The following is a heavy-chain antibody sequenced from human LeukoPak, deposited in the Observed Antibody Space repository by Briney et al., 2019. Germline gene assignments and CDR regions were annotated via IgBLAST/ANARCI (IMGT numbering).Heavy chain of an antibody. Sequence: GGSLRLSCAASGFTFSSYGMHWVRQAPGKGLEWVAFIRYDVTNKYYVDSVKGRFTISRDNSKNTLYLQMNSLRAEDTAVYYCAKGGLRASDIWGQGTMVTVSS. CDR3: AKGGLRASDI. CDR2: IRYDVTNK. CDR1: GFTFSSYG. J-gene: IGHJ3*02. V-gene: IGHV3-30*02.